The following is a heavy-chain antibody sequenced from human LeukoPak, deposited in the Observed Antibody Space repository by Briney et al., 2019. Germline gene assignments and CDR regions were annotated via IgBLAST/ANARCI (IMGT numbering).Heavy chain of an antibody. CDR1: GFTFSNYW. V-gene: IGHV3-7*05. CDR3: VRVRDNAFDY. Sequence: GGSLRLSCAASGFTFSNYWMSWVRQAPGKGLEWVANINQDGSEKDYVDSVKGRFTISRDNAKNSLCLQMNSLRAEDTAVYYCVRVRDNAFDYWGQGTLVTVSS. CDR2: INQDGSEK. D-gene: IGHD2-8*01. J-gene: IGHJ4*02.